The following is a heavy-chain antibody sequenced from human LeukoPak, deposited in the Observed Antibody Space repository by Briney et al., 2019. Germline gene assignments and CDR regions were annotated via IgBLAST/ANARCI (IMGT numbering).Heavy chain of an antibody. CDR2: IYYSGST. Sequence: SETLSLTCAVSGGSISSGGYSWSWIRQPPGKGLEWIGYIYYSGSTNYNPSLKNRVTISLDTSKNQFSLKLNSVTAADTAVYYCARSVDTSMVGDYWGQGTLVTVSS. V-gene: IGHV4-61*08. CDR3: ARSVDTSMVGDY. J-gene: IGHJ4*02. CDR1: GGSISSGGYS. D-gene: IGHD5-18*01.